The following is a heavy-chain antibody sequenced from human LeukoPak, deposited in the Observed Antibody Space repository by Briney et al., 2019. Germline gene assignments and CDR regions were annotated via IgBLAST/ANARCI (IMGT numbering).Heavy chain of an antibody. CDR3: AKDRGGGSYLFDY. CDR1: GFTFDVYT. J-gene: IGHJ4*02. D-gene: IGHD1-26*01. Sequence: GGSLRLSCAAYGFTFDVYTMLGVRHAPGKGLEWVSLISWDGGSTYYADSVKGRFTISRDNSKNSLYLQMNSLRTEDTALYDCAKDRGGGSYLFDYWGQGTLVTVSS. CDR2: ISWDGGST. V-gene: IGHV3-43*01.